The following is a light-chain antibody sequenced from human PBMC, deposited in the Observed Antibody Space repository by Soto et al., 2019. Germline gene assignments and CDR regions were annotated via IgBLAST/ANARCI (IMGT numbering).Light chain of an antibody. CDR2: EVS. J-gene: IGLJ3*02. CDR3: SSYTSSSSWV. CDR1: SSDVGGYNY. V-gene: IGLV2-14*01. Sequence: QSALTQPASVSGSPGQSLTISCTGTSSDVGGYNYVSWYQHHPGKAPKLIIYEVSNRPSGVSNRFSGSKSGNTASLTISGLQAEDEADYYCSSYTSSSSWVFGGGTKLTVL.